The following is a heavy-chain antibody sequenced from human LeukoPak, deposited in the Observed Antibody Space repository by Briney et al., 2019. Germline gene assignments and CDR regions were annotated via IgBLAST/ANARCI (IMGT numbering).Heavy chain of an antibody. J-gene: IGHJ4*02. CDR3: ARGDWIVAYDY. CDR1: GGSISSYY. Sequence: PSETLSLTCTVSGGSISSYYWSWIRQPPGKGLEWIGYIYYSGSTNYNPPLKSRVTIPVVTSKNQFSLKLSSVGAADTAVYYCARGDWIVAYDYWGQGTLVTVPS. D-gene: IGHD5-12*01. CDR2: IYYSGST. V-gene: IGHV4-59*01.